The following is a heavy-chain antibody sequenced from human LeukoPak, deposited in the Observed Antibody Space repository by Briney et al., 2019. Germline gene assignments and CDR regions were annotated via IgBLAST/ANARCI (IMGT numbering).Heavy chain of an antibody. J-gene: IGHJ4*02. CDR1: GFTFSSYA. V-gene: IGHV3-23*01. Sequence: GGSLRLSCAASGFTFSSYAMSWVRRAPGKGLEWVSAISGSGGSTYYADSVRGRFTISRDNSKNTLYLQMNSLRAEDTAVYYCAKDDVTMVRGVMGYWGQGTLVTVSS. CDR3: AKDDVTMVRGVMGY. CDR2: ISGSGGST. D-gene: IGHD3-10*01.